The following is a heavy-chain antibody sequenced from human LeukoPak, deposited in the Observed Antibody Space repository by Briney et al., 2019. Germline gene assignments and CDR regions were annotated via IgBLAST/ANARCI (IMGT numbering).Heavy chain of an antibody. Sequence: PGGSLSLSFAASGFTLSSYWMSWVRQAPGKGLEWVANIKKDGSEKCYLDSVEGRFTISRDHAKNSLYLQMNSLRVADTAVYYCVRSGTSASFDYWGQGTLVTVSS. CDR2: IKKDGSEK. J-gene: IGHJ4*02. CDR3: VRSGTSASFDY. V-gene: IGHV3-7*01. CDR1: GFTLSSYW. D-gene: IGHD1-7*01.